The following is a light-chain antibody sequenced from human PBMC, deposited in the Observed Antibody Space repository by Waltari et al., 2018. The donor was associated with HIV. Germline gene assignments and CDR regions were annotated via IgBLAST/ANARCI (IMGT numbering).Light chain of an antibody. Sequence: DIQMTQTPSSLSASVGERVTITCRASQTIRNYLNWYQQRPGIAPKLLIYAASSLQSGVASRFSGSVSGTDFTLTISSLQPEDSAIYYCQQSYDVPYTFGQGTNLEIK. CDR3: QQSYDVPYT. V-gene: IGKV1-39*01. CDR1: QTIRNY. CDR2: AAS. J-gene: IGKJ2*01.